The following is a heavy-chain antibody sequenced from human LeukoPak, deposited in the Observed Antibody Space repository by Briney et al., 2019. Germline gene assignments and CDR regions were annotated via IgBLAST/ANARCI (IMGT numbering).Heavy chain of an antibody. V-gene: IGHV4-59*01. D-gene: IGHD4-11*01. CDR3: ARDTVTLGGMDV. CDR1: GGSISSYY. Sequence: SETLSLTCTVSGGSISSYYWSWIRQPPGKGLEWIGYIYYSGSTNYNPSLKSRVSTSVDTSKNQFSLKLSSVTAADTAVYYCARDTVTLGGMDVWGQGTTVTVSS. CDR2: IYYSGST. J-gene: IGHJ6*02.